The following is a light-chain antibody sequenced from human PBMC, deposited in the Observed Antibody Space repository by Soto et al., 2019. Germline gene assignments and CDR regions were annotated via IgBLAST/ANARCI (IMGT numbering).Light chain of an antibody. J-gene: IGLJ1*01. CDR3: SSYADRNYV. CDR2: EVS. V-gene: IGLV2-8*01. Sequence: QSVLTQPPSASGSPVQSVTISCTGTSSDVGDYDYVSWYQQYPGKAPKLIIYEVSRRPSGVPDRFSGSKTGNTASLTVSGLQAEDEADYYCSSYADRNYVFGTGTKSPS. CDR1: SSDVGDYDY.